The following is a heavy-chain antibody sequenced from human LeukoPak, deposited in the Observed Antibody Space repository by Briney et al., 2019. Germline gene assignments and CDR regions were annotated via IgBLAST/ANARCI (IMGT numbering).Heavy chain of an antibody. J-gene: IGHJ6*02. Sequence: SETLSLTCTVSGGPISTYHWSWIRQSPGKGLEWMGYIYFNGSTHYNPSLKSRVTISVDTSKNQFSLKLTSVTAADTAVYYCARGLGIAAAGSRVYGMDVWGQGTTVTVSS. D-gene: IGHD6-13*01. CDR3: ARGLGIAAAGSRVYGMDV. CDR2: IYFNGST. CDR1: GGPISTYH. V-gene: IGHV4-59*08.